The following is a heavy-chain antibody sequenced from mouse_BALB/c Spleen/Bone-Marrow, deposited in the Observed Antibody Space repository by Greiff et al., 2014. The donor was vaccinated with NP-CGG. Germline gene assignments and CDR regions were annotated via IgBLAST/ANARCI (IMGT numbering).Heavy chain of an antibody. CDR3: ARGHDGYRTWFAY. V-gene: IGHV1-39*01. J-gene: IGHJ3*01. Sequence: VQLQQSGPELEKPGASVKMSCKASGYSFTDYNMNWVKQSNGKSLEWIGKIDPSYGGTTYNQKFKGKATLTVDKSSSTVYMQLKSLTSEDSAVYYCARGHDGYRTWFAYWGQGTLVTVSA. CDR2: IDPSYGGT. CDR1: GYSFTDYN. D-gene: IGHD2-3*01.